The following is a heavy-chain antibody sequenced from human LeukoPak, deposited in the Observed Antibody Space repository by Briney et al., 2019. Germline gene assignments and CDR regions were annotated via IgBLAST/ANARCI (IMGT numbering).Heavy chain of an antibody. Sequence: ASVKVSCKASGYTFTGYYMHWVRQAPGQGLEWMGRINPNSGGTNYAQKFQGRVTMTRDTSISTAYMELRRLRLDDTAVYYCARRYSSSWYFDYWGQGTLVTVSS. CDR1: GYTFTGYY. D-gene: IGHD6-13*01. CDR3: ARRYSSSWYFDY. J-gene: IGHJ4*02. CDR2: INPNSGGT. V-gene: IGHV1-2*06.